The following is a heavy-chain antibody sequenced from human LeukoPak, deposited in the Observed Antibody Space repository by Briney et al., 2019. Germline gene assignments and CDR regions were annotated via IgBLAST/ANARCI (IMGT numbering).Heavy chain of an antibody. J-gene: IGHJ4*02. CDR2: ISSSSSTI. V-gene: IGHV3-48*01. D-gene: IGHD3-10*01. Sequence: PGGSLRLSCAASGFTFSSYSMNWVRQAPGKGLEWVSYISSSSSTIHYADSVKGRFTISRDNAKNSLYLQMNSLRAEDTAVYYCARDVGLVVRGASDYWGQGTLVTVSS. CDR3: ARDVGLVVRGASDY. CDR1: GFTFSSYS.